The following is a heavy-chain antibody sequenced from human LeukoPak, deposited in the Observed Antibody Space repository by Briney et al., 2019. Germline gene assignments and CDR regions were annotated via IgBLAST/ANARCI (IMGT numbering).Heavy chain of an antibody. CDR1: GDSIGSYY. CDR2: IYYSGNT. CDR3: ARDGVAGGFDF. V-gene: IGHV4-59*01. D-gene: IGHD6-19*01. J-gene: IGHJ4*02. Sequence: SETLSLTCTVSGDSIGSYYWNWVRQAPGKGLGWIGYIYYSGNTNHDSSLKSRVTISVDTSKNQYSLKLNSVTAADTAVYYCARDGVAGGFDFWGQGTLVTVSS.